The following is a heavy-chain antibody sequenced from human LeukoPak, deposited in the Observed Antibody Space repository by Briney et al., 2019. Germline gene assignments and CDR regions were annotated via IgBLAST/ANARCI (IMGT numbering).Heavy chain of an antibody. CDR2: IGTAGDP. CDR3: ARGMREAVTGDAFDI. V-gene: IGHV3-13*05. Sequence: GGSLRLSCAASGLTFSSYDMHWVRHATGKGLEWVSAIGTAGDPYYPGSVKGRFTISRENAKNSLYLQMNSLRAGDTAVYYCARGMREAVTGDAFDIWGQGTMVTVSS. CDR1: GLTFSSYD. D-gene: IGHD2-21*02. J-gene: IGHJ3*02.